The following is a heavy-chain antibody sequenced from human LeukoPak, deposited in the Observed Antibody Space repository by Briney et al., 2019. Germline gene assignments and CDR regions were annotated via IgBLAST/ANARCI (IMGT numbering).Heavy chain of an antibody. CDR1: GGSIRSYY. V-gene: IGHV4-59*01. Sequence: SETLSLTCTVSGGSIRSYYWSWIRQPPGKGLEGIGYIFYSGTTNYNPSLKRRITLSVETSENQFYLRLTSVTAADTAMYYCARVDSNYVFDYWGQGTLVTVSS. CDR2: IFYSGTT. CDR3: ARVDSNYVFDY. J-gene: IGHJ4*02. D-gene: IGHD4-11*01.